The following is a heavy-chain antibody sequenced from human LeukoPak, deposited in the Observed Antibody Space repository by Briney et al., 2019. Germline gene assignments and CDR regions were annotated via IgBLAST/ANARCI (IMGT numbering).Heavy chain of an antibody. CDR3: VRYRDCEYGV. Sequence: GGSLRLSRAGSGFTFSSHGMIWVRQAPGKGLEWVANIKEDGGETYYVDSVKGRFTISRDKTKSTMYLEMNSLRAEDTAVDNCVRYRDCEYGVWGQLIIVSASS. J-gene: IGHJ4*02. CDR2: IKEDGGET. D-gene: IGHD4/OR15-4a*01. V-gene: IGHV3-7*01. CDR1: GFTFSSHG.